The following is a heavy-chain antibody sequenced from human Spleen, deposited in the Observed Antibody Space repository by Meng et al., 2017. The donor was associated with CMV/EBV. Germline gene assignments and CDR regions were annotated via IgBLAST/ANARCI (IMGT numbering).Heavy chain of an antibody. CDR3: ARARYSSSYYFDY. J-gene: IGHJ4*02. CDR2: INIDGSSA. Sequence: AASGFTFSSYWMHWVRQAPGKGLVWVSRINIDGSSASYAGSVQGRFTISRDNAKNTLYLQMNSLRAGDTAVYYCARARYSSSYYFDYWGQGTLVTVSS. V-gene: IGHV3-74*01. CDR1: GFTFSSYW. D-gene: IGHD6-6*01.